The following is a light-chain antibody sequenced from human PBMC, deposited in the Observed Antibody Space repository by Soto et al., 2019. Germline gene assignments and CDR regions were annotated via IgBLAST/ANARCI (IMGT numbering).Light chain of an antibody. Sequence: DIQMTQSPSTLSASVGDRVTITCRASQSISSWLAWYQQKPGKAPKLLIYKASSLETGIPSRFSDSGSETEFTLTISSLQPDDFATYYCQQYNTYSRTFGQGTKVEIK. V-gene: IGKV1-5*03. CDR2: KAS. J-gene: IGKJ1*01. CDR1: QSISSW. CDR3: QQYNTYSRT.